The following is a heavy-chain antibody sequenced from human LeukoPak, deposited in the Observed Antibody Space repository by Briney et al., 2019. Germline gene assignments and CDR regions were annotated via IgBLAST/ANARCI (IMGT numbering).Heavy chain of an antibody. Sequence: GGSLRLSCAASGFTFRSFAVSWVRQAPRKGLEWVSVISGSGDSTSYADSVKGRFTVSRDNSKNTLYLQMNSLRAEDTAIYYCTKGSVLTIFGMAWHAFDIWGQGTMVTVSP. CDR1: GFTFRSFA. V-gene: IGHV3-23*01. D-gene: IGHD3-3*01. CDR2: ISGSGDST. CDR3: TKGSVLTIFGMAWHAFDI. J-gene: IGHJ3*02.